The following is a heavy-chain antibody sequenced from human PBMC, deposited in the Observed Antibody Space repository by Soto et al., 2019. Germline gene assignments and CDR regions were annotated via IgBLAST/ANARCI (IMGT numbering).Heavy chain of an antibody. CDR3: ARHYREYFDY. J-gene: IGHJ4*02. V-gene: IGHV4-30-2*03. Sequence: SETLSLTCAVSGGSISSGGYSWSWIRQPPGKGLEWIGSIYYSGSTYYNPSLKSRVTISVDTSKNQFSLKLSSVTAADTAVYYCARHYREYFDYWGQGTLVNVSS. D-gene: IGHD4-4*01. CDR1: GGSISSGGYS. CDR2: IYYSGST.